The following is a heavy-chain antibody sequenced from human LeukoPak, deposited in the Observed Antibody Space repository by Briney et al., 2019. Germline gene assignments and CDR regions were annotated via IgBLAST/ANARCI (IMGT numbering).Heavy chain of an antibody. J-gene: IGHJ4*02. Sequence: SETLSLTCTVSGGSISSSSYYWGWIRQPPGKGLEWIGSIYYSGSTYYNPSLKSRVTIAVDTSKNQFSLKLISVTAADTAVYYCARHVGYNSSWYGFTREYYFDYWGPGPLLTVSS. CDR1: GGSISSSSYY. CDR3: ARHVGYNSSWYGFTREYYFDY. CDR2: IYYSGST. V-gene: IGHV4-39*01. D-gene: IGHD6-13*01.